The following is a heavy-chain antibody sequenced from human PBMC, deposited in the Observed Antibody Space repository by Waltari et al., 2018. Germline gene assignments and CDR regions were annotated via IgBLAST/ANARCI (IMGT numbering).Heavy chain of an antibody. J-gene: IGHJ4*02. Sequence: EVQLVESGGGLVQPGKSLRLSCATSGFTFDTYAMNWVRQPPGKGLEWVSDISWNSGSIGYADYVKGRFTISRDNAKNSLYLQMNSVRAEDTAFYYCARSSGSGTYTSIDYWGQGTLVTVSS. CDR3: ARSSGSGTYTSIDY. D-gene: IGHD3-10*01. V-gene: IGHV3-9*01. CDR1: GFTFDTYA. CDR2: ISWNSGSI.